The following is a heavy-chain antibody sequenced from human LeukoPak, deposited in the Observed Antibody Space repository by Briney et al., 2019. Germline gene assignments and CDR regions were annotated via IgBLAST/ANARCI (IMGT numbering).Heavy chain of an antibody. CDR1: GFTVSSNY. Sequence: GGSLRLSCAASGFTVSSNYMSWVRQAPGKGLEWVSVIYSGGSTYYADSVKGRFSISRDNSKNTVYLQMNSLRAEDTAVYYCARLAPTVTTQFDPWGQGTLVTVSS. CDR2: IYSGGST. CDR3: ARLAPTVTTQFDP. V-gene: IGHV3-66*04. D-gene: IGHD4-17*01. J-gene: IGHJ5*02.